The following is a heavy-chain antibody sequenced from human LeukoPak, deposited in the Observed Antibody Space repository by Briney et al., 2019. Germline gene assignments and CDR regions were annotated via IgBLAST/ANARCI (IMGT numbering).Heavy chain of an antibody. CDR2: IYYSGST. V-gene: IGHV4-39*07. CDR1: GGSISSSSYY. CDR3: KGFVVVTAIPNWFDP. J-gene: IGHJ5*02. Sequence: SETLSLTCTVSGGSISSSSYYWGWIRQPPGKGLEWIGSIYYSGSTYYNPSLKSRVTISVDTSKNQFSLKLSSVTAADTAVYYCKGFVVVTAIPNWFDPWGQGTLVTVSS. D-gene: IGHD2-21*02.